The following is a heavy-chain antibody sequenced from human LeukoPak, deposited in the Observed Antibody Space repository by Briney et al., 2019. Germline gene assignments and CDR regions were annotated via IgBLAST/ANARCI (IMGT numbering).Heavy chain of an antibody. CDR2: ISAYNDNT. CDR3: AREGCSSTRCYLRAFDI. CDR1: GYTFNTYG. V-gene: IGHV1-18*04. J-gene: IGHJ3*02. Sequence: GASVKVSCKASGYTFNTYGISWVRQAPGQGLEWMGWISAYNDNTNYAQKLQGRVTVTRDTSTSTAYMELRSLRSDDTAVYYCAREGCSSTRCYLRAFDIWGQGTMVTVSS. D-gene: IGHD2-2*01.